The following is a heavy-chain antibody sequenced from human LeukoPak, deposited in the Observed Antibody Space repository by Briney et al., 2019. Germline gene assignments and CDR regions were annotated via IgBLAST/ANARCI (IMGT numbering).Heavy chain of an antibody. CDR2: IYTSWSSSGST. Sequence: SETLSLTCTVSHGSISSGTYYWSWIRQPAGKGLEWIGRIYTSWSSSGSTNYNPSLKNRVTISLDTSKNQFSLKLTSVTAADTAVYFCAREDSGVMISSSFSTWLDPWGQGTLVTVSS. J-gene: IGHJ5*02. CDR3: AREDSGVMISSSFSTWLDP. V-gene: IGHV4-61*02. D-gene: IGHD3-10*01. CDR1: HGSISSGTYY.